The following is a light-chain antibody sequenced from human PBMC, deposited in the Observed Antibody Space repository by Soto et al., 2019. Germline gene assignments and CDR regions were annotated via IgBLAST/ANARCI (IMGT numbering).Light chain of an antibody. CDR3: QQFYRYPWT. V-gene: IGKV1-5*03. CDR1: QSVDTC. CDR2: KAS. J-gene: IGKJ1*01. Sequence: MTQSPATLSASPGERATLSCRASQSVDTCLAWYQQKPGKAPHLLIYKASSLETGVPSRFSGSGSVTEFTLTISSLQPDDFATYYCQQFYRYPWTFGQGTKVEIK.